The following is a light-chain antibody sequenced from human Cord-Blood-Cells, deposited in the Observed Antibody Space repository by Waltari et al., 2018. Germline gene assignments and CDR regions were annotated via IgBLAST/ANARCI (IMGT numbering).Light chain of an antibody. V-gene: IGKV1D-16*01. Sequence: DIQMTQSPSSLSAFVGDRVTITCRASQGISSWLAWYQQKPGQAPKSLIYAASSLQSGVPSRFSGSGSETDCTLTISSLQPEDFATYYCQQYNSYPFTFGPGTKVDIK. CDR1: QGISSW. CDR2: AAS. CDR3: QQYNSYPFT. J-gene: IGKJ3*01.